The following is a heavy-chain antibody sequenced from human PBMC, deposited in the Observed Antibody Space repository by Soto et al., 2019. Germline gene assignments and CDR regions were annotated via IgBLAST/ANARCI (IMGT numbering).Heavy chain of an antibody. D-gene: IGHD5-18*01. CDR2: IYSGGST. J-gene: IGHJ6*02. V-gene: IGHV3-53*01. Sequence: EVQLVESGGGLIQPGGSLRLSCAASGFTVSSNYMSWVRQARGKGLEWVSVIYSGGSTYYADSVKGRFTISRDNSKNTLYLQMNSLRAEDTAVYYCARDKGSYGYPNYGMDVWGQGTTVTVSS. CDR1: GFTVSSNY. CDR3: ARDKGSYGYPNYGMDV.